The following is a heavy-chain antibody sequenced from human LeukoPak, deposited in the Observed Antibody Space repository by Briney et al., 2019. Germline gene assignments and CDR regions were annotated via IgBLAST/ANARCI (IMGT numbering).Heavy chain of an antibody. CDR3: ATSYCSGISCLDVFNM. J-gene: IGHJ3*02. V-gene: IGHV4-31*03. Sequence: SQTLSLTCNVSGVSVSDGRYYWTWIRQHPGKGLEWIGYKYYSGSAKYNPSLKSRLTISIDTSKNQFSLQLSSVTAADTATYYCATSYCSGISCLDVFNMWGQGTRVTVSS. CDR1: GVSVSDGRYY. D-gene: IGHD2-2*01. CDR2: KYYSGSA.